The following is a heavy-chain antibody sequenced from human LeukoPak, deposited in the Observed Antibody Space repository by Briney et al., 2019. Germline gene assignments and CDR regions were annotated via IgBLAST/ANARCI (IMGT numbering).Heavy chain of an antibody. V-gene: IGHV3-53*01. CDR2: IYSGGST. Sequence: GGSLRLSCAASGFTVSSNYMSWVRQAPGKGLEWVSVIYSGGSTYYADSVKGRFTISRDNSKNTLYLQMNSLRPEDTAVYYCARSYYYDSSGYSFDYWGQGTLVTVSS. CDR1: GFTVSSNY. CDR3: ARSYYYDSSGYSFDY. D-gene: IGHD3-22*01. J-gene: IGHJ4*02.